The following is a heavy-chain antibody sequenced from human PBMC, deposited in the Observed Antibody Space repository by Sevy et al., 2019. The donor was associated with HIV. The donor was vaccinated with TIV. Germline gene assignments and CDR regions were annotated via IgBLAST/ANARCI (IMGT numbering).Heavy chain of an antibody. D-gene: IGHD4-17*01. Sequence: GGSLRLSCAASGFILSDYYMSWVRQAPGKGLEWVSYISGSGDDTIYYSDSVKGRFTISRDNTKNSLYLQMNSLRAEDTAVYYCARDHVKDGDLGDYYYYAFDVWGQGTTVTVSS. V-gene: IGHV3-11*01. CDR2: ISGSGDDTI. CDR1: GFILSDYY. J-gene: IGHJ6*02. CDR3: ARDHVKDGDLGDYYYYAFDV.